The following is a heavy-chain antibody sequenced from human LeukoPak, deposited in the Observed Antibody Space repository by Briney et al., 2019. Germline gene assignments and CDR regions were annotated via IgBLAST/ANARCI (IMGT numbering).Heavy chain of an antibody. V-gene: IGHV1-24*01. CDR2: FDPEDGET. CDR1: GYTLTELS. D-gene: IGHD3-22*01. Sequence: ASVKVSCKVSGYTLTELSMHWVRQAPGKGLEWMGGFDPEDGETIYAQKFQGRVTMTGDTSTDTAYMELSSLRSEDTAVYYCACDSSGYYHEYFQHWGQGTLVTVSS. CDR3: ACDSSGYYHEYFQH. J-gene: IGHJ1*01.